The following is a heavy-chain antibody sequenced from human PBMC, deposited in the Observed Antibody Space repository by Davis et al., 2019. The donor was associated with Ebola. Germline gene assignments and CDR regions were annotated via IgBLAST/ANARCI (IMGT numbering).Heavy chain of an antibody. CDR3: ARDTITGTMYFSYGVDV. J-gene: IGHJ6*02. D-gene: IGHD1-20*01. CDR1: GVSVTRNF. V-gene: IGHV4-59*02. CDR2: VYSGGAT. Sequence: GSLRLSCTVSGVSVTRNFWSWIRQSPGRGLEWIGYVYSGGATLHNPSLKSRVSLSPDTSKNQLSLKLSSVTAADTAVYFCARDTITGTMYFSYGVDVWGQGTTVTVSS.